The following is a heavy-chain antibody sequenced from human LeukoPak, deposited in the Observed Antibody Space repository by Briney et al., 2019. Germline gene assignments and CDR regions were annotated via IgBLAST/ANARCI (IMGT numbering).Heavy chain of an antibody. J-gene: IGHJ4*02. Sequence: GSLRLSCAASGFTFSDYYMSWIRQPPGKGLEWIGYIYYSGSTNYNPSLKSRVTISVDTSKNQFSLKLSSVTAADAAVYYCARHYYDSSGALDYWGQGTLVTVSS. CDR3: ARHYYDSSGALDY. CDR2: IYYSGST. D-gene: IGHD3-22*01. CDR1: GFTFSDYY. V-gene: IGHV4-59*08.